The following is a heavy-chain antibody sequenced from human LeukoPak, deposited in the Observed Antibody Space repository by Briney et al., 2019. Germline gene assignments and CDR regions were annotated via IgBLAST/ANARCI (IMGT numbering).Heavy chain of an antibody. CDR3: ARDARHCSSTSCYNRYYYYYYMDV. V-gene: IGHV3-64*01. D-gene: IGHD2-2*02. CDR1: GFTFSSYA. CDR2: ISSNGGST. Sequence: GGSLRLSCAASGFTFSSYAMHWVRQAPGKGLEYVSAISSNGGSTYYANSVKGRFTISRDNSKNTLYLQMGSLRAEDMAVYYCARDARHCSSTSCYNRYYYYYYMDVWGKGTTVTVSS. J-gene: IGHJ6*03.